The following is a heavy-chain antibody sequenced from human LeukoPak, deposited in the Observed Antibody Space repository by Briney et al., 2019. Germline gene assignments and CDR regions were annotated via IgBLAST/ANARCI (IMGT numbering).Heavy chain of an antibody. CDR1: GFTFSSYG. D-gene: IGHD3-10*01. CDR3: AGDGGSGTPRVYFDH. CDR2: IWYDGSNK. Sequence: GGSLRLSCAASGFTFSSYGMHWVRQAPGKGLEWVAVIWYDGSNKYYADSVKGRFTVSRDNSKNTLYLQMNSLRAEDTAVYYCAGDGGSGTPRVYFDHWGQGTLVTVSS. J-gene: IGHJ4*02. V-gene: IGHV3-33*01.